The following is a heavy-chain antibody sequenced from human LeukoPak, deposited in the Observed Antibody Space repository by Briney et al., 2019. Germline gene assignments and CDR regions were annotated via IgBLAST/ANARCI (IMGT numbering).Heavy chain of an antibody. D-gene: IGHD2-15*01. CDR2: IYYSGST. V-gene: IGHV4-59*12. CDR3: ARSGRAARYDY. Sequence: SETLSLTCAVYGGSFSGYYWSWIRQPPGKGLEWIGYIYYSGSTNYNPSLKSRVTMSVDTSKNQFSLKLSSVTAADTAVYYCARSGRAARYDYWGQGTPVTVSS. CDR1: GGSFSGYY. J-gene: IGHJ4*02.